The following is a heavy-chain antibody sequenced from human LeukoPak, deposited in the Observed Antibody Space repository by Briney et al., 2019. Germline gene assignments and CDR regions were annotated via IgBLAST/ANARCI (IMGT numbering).Heavy chain of an antibody. D-gene: IGHD2-2*01. J-gene: IGHJ5*02. CDR2: ISHDGTNS. V-gene: IGHV3-30-3*01. Sequence: PGGSLRLSREASGFTFSSYPIHWVRQAPGKGLDWVTVISHDGTNSYYADSVRGRFTISRDNSKNTVYLQMNTLRVEDTAMFFCAKESDTGFCSSTSCPPDHWGQGVLVTVSS. CDR1: GFTFSSYP. CDR3: AKESDTGFCSSTSCPPDH.